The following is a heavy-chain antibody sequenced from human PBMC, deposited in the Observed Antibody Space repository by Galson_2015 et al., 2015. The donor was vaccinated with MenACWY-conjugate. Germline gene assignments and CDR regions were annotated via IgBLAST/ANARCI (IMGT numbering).Heavy chain of an antibody. Sequence: SLRLSCAASGFTFSTYPMNWVRQAPGKGLEWVSGVSGSGAITYYADSGKGRFTISRDNSKNTLSPQLNSLRAEDTAVYYCTKSRFQWLVDFDYWGQGTQVAVSP. D-gene: IGHD6-19*01. J-gene: IGHJ4*02. CDR1: GFTFSTYP. V-gene: IGHV3-23*01. CDR3: TKSRFQWLVDFDY. CDR2: VSGSGAIT.